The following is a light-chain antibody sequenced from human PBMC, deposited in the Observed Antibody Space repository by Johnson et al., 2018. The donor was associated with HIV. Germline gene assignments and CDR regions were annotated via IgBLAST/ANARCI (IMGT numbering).Light chain of an antibody. J-gene: IGLJ1*01. CDR2: ENN. CDR3: GTWNSSLSPDV. CDR1: SSNIEINY. Sequence: QSVLTQPPSVSAAPGEKVTISCSGNSSNIEINYVSWYQQLPGTAPKLLIYENNKRPSGIPDRFSGSKSGTSATLGITGPQYGDEADYYCGTWNSSLSPDVFGTGTKVTVL. V-gene: IGLV1-51*02.